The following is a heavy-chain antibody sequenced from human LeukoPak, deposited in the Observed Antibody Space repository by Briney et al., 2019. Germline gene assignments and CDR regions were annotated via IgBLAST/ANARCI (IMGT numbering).Heavy chain of an antibody. V-gene: IGHV4-30-4*01. CDR2: IYYSGST. D-gene: IGHD2-2*01. Sequence: PSETLSLTCTVSGGSISSGDYYWSWMRQPPGKGLEWIGYIYYSGSTYYNPSLKSRVTISVDTSKNQFSLKLSSVTAADTAVYYCARVYCSSTSCLFGYWGQGTLVTVSS. J-gene: IGHJ4*02. CDR3: ARVYCSSTSCLFGY. CDR1: GGSISSGDYY.